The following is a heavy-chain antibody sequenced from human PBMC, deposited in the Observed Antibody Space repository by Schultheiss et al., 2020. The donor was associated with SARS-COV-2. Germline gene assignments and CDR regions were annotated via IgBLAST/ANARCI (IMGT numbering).Heavy chain of an antibody. J-gene: IGHJ4*02. CDR3: ARGGLYVVAARNFKFDY. D-gene: IGHD6-6*01. CDR2: IYTSGST. V-gene: IGHV4-4*07. CDR1: GGSISSYY. Sequence: SETLSLTCTVSGGSISSYYWSWIRQPAGKGLEWIGRIYTSGSTNYNPSLKSRVTISVDTSKNQFSLKLSSVTAADTAVYYCARGGLYVVAARNFKFDYWGQGTLVTVSS.